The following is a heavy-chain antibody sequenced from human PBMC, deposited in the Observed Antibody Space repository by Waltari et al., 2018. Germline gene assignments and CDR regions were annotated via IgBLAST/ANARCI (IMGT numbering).Heavy chain of an antibody. D-gene: IGHD7-27*01. V-gene: IGHV4-61*09. Sequence: VQLQESGPGLVQPSQTLSLTCTVSGDSINSRDYYWTWIRQPAGKGLAWIGYIHSDEITNYHPSLIGRLTMSLDTSKTQFSLKLSFVTAADTAVYYCARGELGLRRFDYWGRGALVTVSS. CDR2: IHSDEIT. J-gene: IGHJ4*02. CDR3: ARGELGLRRFDY. CDR1: GDSINSRDYY.